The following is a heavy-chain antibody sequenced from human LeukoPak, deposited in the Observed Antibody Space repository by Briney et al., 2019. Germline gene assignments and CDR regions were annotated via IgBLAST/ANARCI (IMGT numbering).Heavy chain of an antibody. CDR1: GGSFTDYY. V-gene: IGHV4-34*01. J-gene: IGHJ4*02. CDR3: ASRSSIWSGYQDTLYYFDS. CDR2: INHSGYT. Sequence: TSETLSLTCAVYGGSFTDYYWSWIRRPPGKGLEWIGEINHSGYTNYNPSLKSRVSVSVDTSKNQFSLKLSSVTAADTAVYYCASRSSIWSGYQDTLYYFDSWGQGTLVTVSS. D-gene: IGHD3-3*01.